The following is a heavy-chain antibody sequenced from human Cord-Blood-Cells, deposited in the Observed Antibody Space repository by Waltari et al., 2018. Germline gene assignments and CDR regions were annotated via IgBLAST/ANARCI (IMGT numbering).Heavy chain of an antibody. CDR3: ARGRYYYDSSGLFDY. V-gene: IGHV4-59*01. Sequence: QVQLQVPGPGLVKTSATLSLTFTVSGGSLGSYYWSWIRRPPGKGLEWIGYIYYSGSTNYNPSLKSRVTISVDTAKNQFSLKLSSVTAADTAVYYCARGRYYYDSSGLFDYWGQGTLVTVSS. D-gene: IGHD3-22*01. CDR2: IYYSGST. J-gene: IGHJ4*02. CDR1: GGSLGSYY.